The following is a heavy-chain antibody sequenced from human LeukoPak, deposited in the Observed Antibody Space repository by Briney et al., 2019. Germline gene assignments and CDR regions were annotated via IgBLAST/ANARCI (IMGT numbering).Heavy chain of an antibody. V-gene: IGHV4-34*01. J-gene: IGHJ5*02. Sequence: PSETLSLTCAVYGGSFSGYYWSWIRQPPGKGLEWIGEINHSGSTNYNPSLKSRVTISVDTSKNQFSLKLSSVTAADTAVYYCARGQGDGHNRTHGSAWGQGTLVTVSS. CDR2: INHSGST. CDR1: GGSFSGYY. CDR3: ARGQGDGHNRTHGSA. D-gene: IGHD5-24*01.